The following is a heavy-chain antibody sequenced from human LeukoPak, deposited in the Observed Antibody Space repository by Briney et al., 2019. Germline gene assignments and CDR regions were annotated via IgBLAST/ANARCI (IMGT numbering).Heavy chain of an antibody. CDR3: AKDMAAYYYSSGNIDY. Sequence: GGSLRLSCAASGFTFDDYTMHWVRHAPGKGLEWVSFISWDGGSTYYADSVKGRFTISRDNSKNSLYLQMNSLRAEDTALYYCAKDMAAYYYSSGNIDYWGQGTLVTVSS. V-gene: IGHV3-43D*03. CDR1: GFTFDDYT. J-gene: IGHJ4*02. D-gene: IGHD3-10*01. CDR2: ISWDGGST.